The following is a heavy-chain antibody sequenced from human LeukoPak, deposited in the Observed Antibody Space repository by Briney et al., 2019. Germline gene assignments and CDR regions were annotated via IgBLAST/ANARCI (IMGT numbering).Heavy chain of an antibody. CDR3: ASVVPTGPVTTHPYYYYMDV. CDR1: GYTFTSYG. J-gene: IGHJ6*03. CDR2: ITPIFGTA. D-gene: IGHD4-11*01. Sequence: ASVKVSCKASGYTFTSYGISWVRQAPGQGLEWMGGITPIFGTANYAQKFQGRVTITADESTSTAYMELSSLRSEDTAVYCCASVVPTGPVTTHPYYYYMDVWGKGTTVTVSS. V-gene: IGHV1-69*13.